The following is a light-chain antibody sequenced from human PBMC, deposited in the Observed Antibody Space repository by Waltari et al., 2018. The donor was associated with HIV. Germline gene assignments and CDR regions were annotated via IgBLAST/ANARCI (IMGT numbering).Light chain of an antibody. J-gene: IGKJ1*01. CDR3: QQYGTSPRT. Sequence: EIVLTKSPGTLSLSPGERATRSCRASQSERSSYLALYQQKPGQAPRLLIYGASSRATGIPDRFSGSGSGTDFTLTISRLEPEDFAVFYCQQYGTSPRTFGQGTKVEIK. CDR2: GAS. V-gene: IGKV3-20*01. CDR1: QSERSSY.